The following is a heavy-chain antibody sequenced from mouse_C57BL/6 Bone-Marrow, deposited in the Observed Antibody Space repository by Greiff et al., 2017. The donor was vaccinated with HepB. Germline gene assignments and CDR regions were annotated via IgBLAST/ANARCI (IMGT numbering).Heavy chain of an antibody. V-gene: IGHV1-19*01. CDR2: INPYNGGT. Sequence: EVQLQQSGPVLVKPGASVKMSCKASGYTFTDYYMNWVKQSHGKSLEWIGVINPYNGGTSYNQKFKGKATLTVDKSSSTAYMELNSLTSEDSAVYYCARGEYYYDYSWFAYWGQGTLVTVSA. CDR3: ARGEYYYDYSWFAY. J-gene: IGHJ3*01. CDR1: GYTFTDYY. D-gene: IGHD2-4*01.